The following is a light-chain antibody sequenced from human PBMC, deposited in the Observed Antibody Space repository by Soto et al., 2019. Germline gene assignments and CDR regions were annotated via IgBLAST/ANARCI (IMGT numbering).Light chain of an antibody. V-gene: IGKV1-5*01. CDR1: QSISRW. CDR2: DAS. J-gene: IGKJ1*01. CDR3: QPYNAYLTWT. Sequence: DIQMTQSPSTLSASVGDRVTITCRASQSISRWLAWFQQKPGKAPRILIFDASTLERGVPSRFSGIGSGTEFTLTISSLQPDDFATYYCQPYNAYLTWTFGQGPKLEI.